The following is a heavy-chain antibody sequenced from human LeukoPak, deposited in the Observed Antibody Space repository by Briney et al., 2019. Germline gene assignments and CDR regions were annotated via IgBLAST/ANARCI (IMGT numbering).Heavy chain of an antibody. CDR3: ARLNYDSSGYYSSYYYYYMDV. V-gene: IGHV1-69*06. CDR2: IIPIFGTA. D-gene: IGHD3-22*01. Sequence: SVKVSCKASGGTFSSYAISWVRQAPGQGLEWMGGIIPIFGTANYAQKFQGRVTITADKSTSTAYMELSSLRSEDTAVYYCARLNYDSSGYYSSYYYYYMDVWGKGTTVTVSS. J-gene: IGHJ6*03. CDR1: GGTFSSYA.